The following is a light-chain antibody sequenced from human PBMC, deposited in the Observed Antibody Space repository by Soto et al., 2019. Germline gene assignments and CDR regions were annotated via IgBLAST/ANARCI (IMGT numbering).Light chain of an antibody. V-gene: IGKV1-16*01. CDR2: AAS. J-gene: IGKJ1*01. CDR1: QTISSY. CDR3: QHYNSYSEA. Sequence: DIHITQSPASLSASGGDRVPITCLASQTISSYLNWYQQKPGKAPKLVIYAASSLQSGVPSRFSGSGSGTDFTLTISSLQTDDFATYYCQHYNSYSEAFGQGTKVDIK.